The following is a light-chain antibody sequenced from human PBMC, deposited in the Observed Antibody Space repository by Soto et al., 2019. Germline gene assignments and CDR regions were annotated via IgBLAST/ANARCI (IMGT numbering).Light chain of an antibody. Sequence: QSVLTQPASVSGSPGQSITISCTETSSDVGAYDFVSWYQQHPDKAPKLMIYEVRNRPSGVSNRFSGSKSVNTATLTISGLQAEDEADYYCSSYTTSSTRVFGTGTKVTVL. J-gene: IGLJ1*01. CDR1: SSDVGAYDF. CDR2: EVR. CDR3: SSYTTSSTRV. V-gene: IGLV2-14*03.